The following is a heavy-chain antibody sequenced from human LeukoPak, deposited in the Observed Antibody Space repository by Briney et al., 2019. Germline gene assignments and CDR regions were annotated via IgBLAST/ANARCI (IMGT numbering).Heavy chain of an antibody. V-gene: IGHV4-59*01. J-gene: IGHJ3*02. CDR1: AGSISSYY. CDR3: ARDSLGGDDAFDI. Sequence: SETLSLTCTVSAGSISSYYWSWIRQPPGKGLEWIGYIYYSGSTNYNPSLKSRVTISVDTSKNQFSLKLSSVTAADTAVYYCARDSLGGDDAFDIWGQGTMVTVSS. CDR2: IYYSGST. D-gene: IGHD3-16*01.